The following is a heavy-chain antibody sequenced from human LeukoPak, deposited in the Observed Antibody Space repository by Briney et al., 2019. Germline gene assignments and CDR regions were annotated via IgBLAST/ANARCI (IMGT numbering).Heavy chain of an antibody. CDR2: INHSGST. CDR1: GFTFSDYY. Sequence: GSLRLSCAASGFTFSDYYMNWIRQPPGKGLEWIGEINHSGSTNYNPSLKSRVTISVDTSKNQFSLKLISVTAADTAVYYCARISAAAGTLDYWGQGTLVTVSS. D-gene: IGHD6-13*01. CDR3: ARISAAAGTLDY. V-gene: IGHV4-34*01. J-gene: IGHJ4*02.